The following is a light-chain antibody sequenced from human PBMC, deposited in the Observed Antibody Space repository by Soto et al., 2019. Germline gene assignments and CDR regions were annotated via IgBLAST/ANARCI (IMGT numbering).Light chain of an antibody. CDR3: QQYGNSPRT. Sequence: DIVLTQSLVTLSLSTGERATLSCRASQSVSISYLAWYQQKPGQPPRLLIYGASSRATGIPDRFSGSGSGTDFTLTISRLEPDDFAMYYCQQYGNSPRTFGGGTKVDI. CDR2: GAS. CDR1: QSVSISY. V-gene: IGKV3-20*01. J-gene: IGKJ4*01.